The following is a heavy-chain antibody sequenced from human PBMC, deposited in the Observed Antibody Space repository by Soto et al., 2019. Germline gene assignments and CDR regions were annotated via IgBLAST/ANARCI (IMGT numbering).Heavy chain of an antibody. J-gene: IGHJ6*02. CDR2: IYYSGNT. D-gene: IGHD3-10*01. CDR3: ARDIRVRGVISDYYYYGMDV. CDR1: GGSISSDY. Sequence: QVQLQESGPGLVKPSETLSLTCTVSGGSISSDYWSWIRQPPGKGLEWIGYIYYSGNTKYNPSLKGRVTISVDTSKTHFSLRLSSVTAADTAVYYCARDIRVRGVISDYYYYGMDVWGQGTTVTVSS. V-gene: IGHV4-59*01.